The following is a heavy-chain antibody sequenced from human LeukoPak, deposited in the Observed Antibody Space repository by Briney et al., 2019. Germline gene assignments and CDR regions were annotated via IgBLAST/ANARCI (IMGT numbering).Heavy chain of an antibody. D-gene: IGHD6-13*01. CDR1: GFTFSSYG. J-gene: IGHJ4*01. CDR2: ISYDGSNK. V-gene: IGHV3-30*18. CDR3: ANDCGSSSAVDY. Sequence: GGCLGLSCAASGFTFSSYGMHWAREAPGKGLEWGANISYDGSNKYYADSVKGRFTISRDNSKNTLYLQKNSLRAEDTTVYYYANDCGSSSAVDYWGQGTMVTVSS.